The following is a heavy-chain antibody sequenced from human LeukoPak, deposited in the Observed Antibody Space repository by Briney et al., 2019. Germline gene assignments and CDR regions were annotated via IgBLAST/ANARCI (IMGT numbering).Heavy chain of an antibody. J-gene: IGHJ6*03. CDR3: ARSGVVVATWYYYYMDV. V-gene: IGHV4-34*01. CDR2: INHSGST. CDR1: GGSFSGYY. Sequence: SETLSLTCAVYGGSFSGYYWSWIRQPPGKGLEWIGEINHSGSTNYNPSLKSRVTISVDTSKNQFSLKLSSVTAADTAVYYCARSGVVVATWYYYYMDVWGKGTTVTVSS. D-gene: IGHD2-15*01.